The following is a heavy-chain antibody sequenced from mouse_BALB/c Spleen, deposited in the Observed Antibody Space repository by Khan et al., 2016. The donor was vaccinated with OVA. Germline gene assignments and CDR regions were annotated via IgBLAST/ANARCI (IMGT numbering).Heavy chain of an antibody. V-gene: IGHV1S81*02. CDR2: INPSNGGA. D-gene: IGHD4-1*01. Sequence: QVQLQQSGAELVKPGASVKLSCKTSGYTFSNYYIYWVKQRPGQGLEWIGGINPSNGGANFNEKFKTKATLTVDKSSSTVYMQLTSLTSEDSAVYYCTRSAYPNPFAYWGQGTRVTVSA. CDR1: GYTFSNYY. J-gene: IGHJ3*01. CDR3: TRSAYPNPFAY.